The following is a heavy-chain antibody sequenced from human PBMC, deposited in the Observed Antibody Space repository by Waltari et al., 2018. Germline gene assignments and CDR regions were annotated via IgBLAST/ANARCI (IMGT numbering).Heavy chain of an antibody. CDR2: IYYSGST. Sequence: QVQLQESGPGLVKPSQTLSLPCPVPGGSISSGDYYWRCIRQPPGKGLEWIGYIYYSGSTYYNPSLKSRVTISVDTSKNQFSLKLSSVTAADTAVYYCARVRSGYGEGWFDPWGQGTLVTVSS. J-gene: IGHJ5*02. V-gene: IGHV4-30-4*08. CDR3: ARVRSGYGEGWFDP. D-gene: IGHD3-3*01. CDR1: GGSISSGDYY.